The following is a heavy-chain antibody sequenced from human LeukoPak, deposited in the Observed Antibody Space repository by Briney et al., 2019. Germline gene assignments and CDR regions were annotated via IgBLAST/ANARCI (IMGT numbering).Heavy chain of an antibody. CDR3: ARDNDFWSLDY. V-gene: IGHV3-74*01. D-gene: IGHD3-3*01. J-gene: IGHJ4*02. Sequence: TGGALRLSCSAPGFTLYSYWVHWGRPAPGEGLVWVSRIKGDVSYANYADSVKGRFTISRDNAKNTLYLQMNSLRVEDTAVYYCARDNDFWSLDYWGQGALVTVSS. CDR1: GFTLYSYW. CDR2: IKGDVSYA.